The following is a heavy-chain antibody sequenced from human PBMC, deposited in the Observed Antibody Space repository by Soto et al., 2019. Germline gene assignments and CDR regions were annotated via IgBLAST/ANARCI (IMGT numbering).Heavy chain of an antibody. CDR2: IYNSGFT. CDR1: GDSISAYD. CDR3: ARLERTVTGYYYYYGVDV. D-gene: IGHD4-17*01. V-gene: IGHV4-59*01. J-gene: IGHJ6*02. Sequence: QVQLQESGPGLVKPSETLSLTCTVSGDSISAYDWSWIRQPPGKGLEWIGHIYNSGFTNYNPSLEGRVTISVDTSRNYFSLKVRSVTTADTAVYYCARLERTVTGYYYYYGVDVWGQGTTVTVSS.